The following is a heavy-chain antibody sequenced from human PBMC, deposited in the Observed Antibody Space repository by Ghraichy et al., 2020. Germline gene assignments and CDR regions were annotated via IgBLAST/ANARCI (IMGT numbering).Heavy chain of an antibody. J-gene: IGHJ4*02. CDR3: ARGSPYYDFWSGYPTATYYFDY. D-gene: IGHD3-3*01. CDR1: GYTFTSYD. Sequence: ASVKVSCKASGYTFTSYDINWVRQATGQGLEWMGWMNPNSGNTGYAQKFQGRVTMTRNTSISPAYMELSSLRSEDTAVYYCARGSPYYDFWSGYPTATYYFDYWGQGTLVTVSS. V-gene: IGHV1-8*01. CDR2: MNPNSGNT.